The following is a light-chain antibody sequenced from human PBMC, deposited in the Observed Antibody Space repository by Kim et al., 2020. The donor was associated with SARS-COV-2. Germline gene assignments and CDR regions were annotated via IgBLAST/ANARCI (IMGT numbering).Light chain of an antibody. Sequence: EIVLTQSPGTLSLSPGERATLSCRASQSVSSSYLAWYQQKPGQAPRLLIYGASSRATGIPDRFSGSGSGTDFTLTISRLEPEDFAVYYCQQYGSSFPLTFGGGTKVDIK. CDR1: QSVSSSY. V-gene: IGKV3-20*01. CDR2: GAS. CDR3: QQYGSSFPLT. J-gene: IGKJ4*01.